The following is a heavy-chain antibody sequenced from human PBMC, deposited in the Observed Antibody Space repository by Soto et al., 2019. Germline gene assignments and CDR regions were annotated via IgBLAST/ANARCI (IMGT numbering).Heavy chain of an antibody. CDR3: ARGYPIFPVYSVGWQTYYFDY. V-gene: IGHV1-18*01. CDR2: INTYSGHT. CDR1: GYTFTDFG. J-gene: IGHJ4*02. Sequence: QVHLVQSGAEVKKPGASVRVSCKASGYTFTDFGINWVRQAPGQGLEWMGWINTYSGHTSHAQNLQGRVNITADASTTTAYMELRNLRSNDTAVYYCARGYPIFPVYSVGWQTYYFDYWGPGALVTVSS. D-gene: IGHD1-26*01.